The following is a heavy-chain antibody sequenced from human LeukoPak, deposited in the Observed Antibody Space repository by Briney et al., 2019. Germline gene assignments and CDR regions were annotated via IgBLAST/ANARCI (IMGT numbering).Heavy chain of an antibody. D-gene: IGHD6-13*01. Sequence: GGSLRLSCAASGFTFDDYGMSWVRQAPGKGLEWVSGIDRNGDSTGYADSVEGRFAISRDNAKNSLYLQMDSLRAEDTALYYCASQGIAAAGWGQGTLVTVSS. CDR1: GFTFDDYG. CDR3: ASQGIAAAG. J-gene: IGHJ4*02. CDR2: IDRNGDST. V-gene: IGHV3-20*04.